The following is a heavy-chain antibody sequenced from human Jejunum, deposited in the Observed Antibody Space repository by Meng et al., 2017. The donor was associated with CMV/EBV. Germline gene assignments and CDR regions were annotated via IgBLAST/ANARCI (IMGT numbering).Heavy chain of an antibody. CDR2: TYYRSKWYS. CDR1: GDSVSRNSGA. D-gene: IGHD6-19*01. CDR3: AREGGWNYFDY. J-gene: IGHJ4*02. Sequence: QVQLQESGPGSVKPSEAFSLTWAISGDSVSRNSGAWHWIRQSPSRGLEWLGRTYYRSKWYSEYAPSVKSRIVINPDTSKNQFSLQVNSVTPEDTAVYYCAREGGWNYFDYWGQGALVTVSS. V-gene: IGHV6-1*01.